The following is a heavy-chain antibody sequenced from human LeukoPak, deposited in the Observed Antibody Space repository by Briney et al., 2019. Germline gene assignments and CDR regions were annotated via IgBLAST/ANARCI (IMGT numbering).Heavy chain of an antibody. CDR1: GYTFKNHG. V-gene: IGHV1-18*01. D-gene: IGHD6-19*01. Sequence: ASVKVSCKASGYTFKNHGISWVRQAPGQGLDWMGWISAYNGNTNYAQNLQGRVTMSTDISANTAYMELRGLKSDDTAVYYCARNQHSSGWDYFDYWGQGTLVSVSS. CDR2: ISAYNGNT. CDR3: ARNQHSSGWDYFDY. J-gene: IGHJ4*02.